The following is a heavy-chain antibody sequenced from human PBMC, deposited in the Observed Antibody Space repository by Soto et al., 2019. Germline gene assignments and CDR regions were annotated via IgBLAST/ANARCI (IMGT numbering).Heavy chain of an antibody. V-gene: IGHV1-24*01. Sequence: ASVKVSCKVSGYTVTELSMHWVRQAPGKGLEWMGGFDPEDGETIYAQKFQGRVTMTEDTSTDTAYMELSSLRSEDTAVYYCAVRPLPAASNPKFHYWGQGTLVTVSS. J-gene: IGHJ4*02. D-gene: IGHD2-2*01. CDR1: GYTVTELS. CDR3: AVRPLPAASNPKFHY. CDR2: FDPEDGET.